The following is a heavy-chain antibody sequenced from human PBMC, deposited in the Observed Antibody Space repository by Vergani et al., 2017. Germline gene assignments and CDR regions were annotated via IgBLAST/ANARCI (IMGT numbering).Heavy chain of an antibody. CDR3: EKDIRSWLGYYDSSGGVDY. V-gene: IGHV3-9*01. CDR2: ISWNSGSL. D-gene: IGHD3-22*01. CDR1: GFTFDDYA. J-gene: IGHJ4*02. Sequence: EVQLVESGGGLVQPGRSLRLSCAASGFTFDDYAMHWVRQAPGKGLEWVSGISWNSGSLGYADSVTGRFTISRDNAKNSMYLQMNSLRAEDTALYYCEKDIRSWLGYYDSSGGVDYWGQGTLVTVSS.